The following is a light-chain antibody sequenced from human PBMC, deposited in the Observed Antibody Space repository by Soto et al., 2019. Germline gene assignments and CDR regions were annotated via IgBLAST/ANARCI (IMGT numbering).Light chain of an antibody. V-gene: IGKV1-5*01. Sequence: DIQMTQSPSSLSASVGDEVTITCRASQTIMTYLNWYQQKPGKAPKVVIYDASNLESGVPSRFSGSGSGTEFILTINSLQPDDFATYCCQHYGGMWAFGQGTKVDIK. J-gene: IGKJ1*01. CDR3: QHYGGMWA. CDR2: DAS. CDR1: QTIMTY.